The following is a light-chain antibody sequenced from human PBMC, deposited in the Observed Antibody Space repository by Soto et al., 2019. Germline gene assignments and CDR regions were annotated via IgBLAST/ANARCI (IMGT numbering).Light chain of an antibody. Sequence: VQMTQSPSSLSASVGDRVTITCRASQSINSWLAWYRWAPGKAPKLLIYDASSLEGGVPSRFSGSGSGTEFTLTISSLQPDDFATYYCQQYNSYSPELTFGGGTKVDIK. CDR1: QSINSW. CDR3: QQYNSYSPELT. CDR2: DAS. J-gene: IGKJ4*01. V-gene: IGKV1-5*01.